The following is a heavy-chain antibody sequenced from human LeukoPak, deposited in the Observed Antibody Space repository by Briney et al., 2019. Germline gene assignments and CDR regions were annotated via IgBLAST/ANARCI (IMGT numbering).Heavy chain of an antibody. CDR3: ARENPPGIPKKALH. J-gene: IGHJ4*02. Sequence: PGGSLRLSCTASGFTFNSYWMHWVRQVPGKGLVWVSRINSDGSTTDYAGSVKGRFTISRDTAKNTVSLQMNSLRAEDTAVYYCARENPPGIPKKALHWGQGTLVTVSS. CDR2: INSDGSTT. V-gene: IGHV3-74*01. CDR1: GFTFNSYW.